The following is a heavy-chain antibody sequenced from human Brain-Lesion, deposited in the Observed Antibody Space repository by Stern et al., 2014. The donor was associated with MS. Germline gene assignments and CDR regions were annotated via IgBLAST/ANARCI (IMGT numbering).Heavy chain of an antibody. CDR3: ARDITGSSAYFAY. J-gene: IGHJ4*02. D-gene: IGHD1-14*01. V-gene: IGHV3-9*01. Sequence: VQLVQSGGDLVQPGRSLRLSCAAFGFTFDDYAMHWVLQAPGKGLEWVAGISWNSGTIGYADSVKGRFTTSRDNAYSSLYLQMNSLRPEDTALYYCARDITGSSAYFAYWGQGTLVTVSS. CDR1: GFTFDDYA. CDR2: ISWNSGTI.